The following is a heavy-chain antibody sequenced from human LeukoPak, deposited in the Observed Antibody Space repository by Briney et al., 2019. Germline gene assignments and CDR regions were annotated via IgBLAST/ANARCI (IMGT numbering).Heavy chain of an antibody. Sequence: PGGSLRLSCAASGFTFSSYGMHWVRQAPGKGLEWVAVISYDGSNKYYADSVKGRFTISRDNSKNTLYLQMNSLRAEDTAVYYCATDVRRFGELSVYWGQGTLVTVSS. D-gene: IGHD3-10*01. CDR3: ATDVRRFGELSVY. J-gene: IGHJ4*02. CDR2: ISYDGSNK. CDR1: GFTFSSYG. V-gene: IGHV3-30*03.